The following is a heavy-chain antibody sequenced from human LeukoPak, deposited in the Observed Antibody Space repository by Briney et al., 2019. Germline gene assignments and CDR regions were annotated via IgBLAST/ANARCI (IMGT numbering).Heavy chain of an antibody. CDR3: ARVGRYCSSTSCYYYYYMDV. CDR2: IYSGGST. Sequence: GGSLRLSCAASGFTVSSDYMTWVRQAPGKGLEWVSVIYSGGSTYYADSVKGRFTLSRDNSMNTLYLQMNSLRPEDTAVYYCARVGRYCSSTSCYYYYYMDVWGKGTTVTVSS. CDR1: GFTVSSDY. J-gene: IGHJ6*03. V-gene: IGHV3-66*02. D-gene: IGHD2-2*01.